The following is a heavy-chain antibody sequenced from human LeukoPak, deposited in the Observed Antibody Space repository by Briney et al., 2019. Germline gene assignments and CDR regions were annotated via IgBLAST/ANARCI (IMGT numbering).Heavy chain of an antibody. CDR1: GFTFSSYG. CDR2: ISGSGGST. D-gene: IGHD6-19*01. Sequence: GGSLRLSCTASGFTFSSYGMSWVRQAPGKGLEWVSAISGSGGSTYYADSVKGRFTISRDNSKNTLYLQMNSLRAEDTAVYYCAKDHYSSGWYYAFDIWGQGTMVTVSS. J-gene: IGHJ3*02. V-gene: IGHV3-23*01. CDR3: AKDHYSSGWYYAFDI.